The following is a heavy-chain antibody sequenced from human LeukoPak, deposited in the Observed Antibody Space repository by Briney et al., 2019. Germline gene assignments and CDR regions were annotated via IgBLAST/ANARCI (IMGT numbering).Heavy chain of an antibody. J-gene: IGHJ5*02. V-gene: IGHV3-30-3*01. CDR2: ISYDGSNK. CDR3: ARTSDQGYMEVGWFDP. D-gene: IGHD2-21*01. Sequence: GRSLRLSCAASGFTFSSYAMHWVRQAPGKGLEWVAVISYDGSNKYYADSVKGRFTISRDNSKNTLYLQMNSLRAEDTAVYYCARTSDQGYMEVGWFDPWGQGTLVTVSS. CDR1: GFTFSSYA.